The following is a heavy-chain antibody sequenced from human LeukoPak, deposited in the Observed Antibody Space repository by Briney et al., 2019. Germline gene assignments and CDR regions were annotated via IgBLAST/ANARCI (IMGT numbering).Heavy chain of an antibody. V-gene: IGHV4-4*07. D-gene: IGHD3-16*02. Sequence: SETLSLTCTVSGGSISSYYWSWIRQPAGKGLEWIGRIYTSGSTNYNPSLKSRVTMSVDTSKNQFSLKLSSVTAADTAVYYCAREVDDYVWGSYRLFDYWDQGTLVTVSS. CDR3: AREVDDYVWGSYRLFDY. J-gene: IGHJ4*02. CDR1: GGSISSYY. CDR2: IYTSGST.